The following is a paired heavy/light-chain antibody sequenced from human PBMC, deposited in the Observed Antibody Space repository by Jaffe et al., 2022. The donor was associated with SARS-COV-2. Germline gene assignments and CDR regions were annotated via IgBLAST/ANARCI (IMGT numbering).Heavy chain of an antibody. D-gene: IGHD3-3*01. J-gene: IGHJ3*01. CDR1: GFDFSAHG. Sequence: QVHLVESGADVVPPGKSLRLSCLASGFDFSAHGMHWVRQAPGKGLEWVARISKDGNKQYYADAVKGRLAISRDTPKNTLYLELDNLRVEDTAVYYCARERNADYDLWSGAYSRAGDSFDFWGQGTVVTVSS. V-gene: IGHV3-33*01. CDR3: ARERNADYDLWSGAYSRAGDSFDF. CDR2: ISKDGNKQ.
Light chain of an antibody. CDR2: GVS. Sequence: EIVLTQSPGTLSLSPGERAALSCRASESVSSRYLAWYQQKPGQAPRLLIYGVSNRASGTADRFSGSGSGTDFTLTISRLEPEDFAVYYCQQYGTSGYIFGQGTKLEIK. CDR1: ESVSSRY. J-gene: IGKJ2*01. V-gene: IGKV3-20*01. CDR3: QQYGTSGYI.